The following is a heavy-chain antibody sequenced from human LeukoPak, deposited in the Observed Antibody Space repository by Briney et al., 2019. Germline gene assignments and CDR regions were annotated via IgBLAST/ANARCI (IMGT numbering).Heavy chain of an antibody. CDR2: IKRDESEK. Sequence: GGSLRLSCAASGFSFRDYWMTWVRQAPGKGLEWVASIKRDESEKHHVDSVKGRFTISRDNAKNSLYLQMNSLRAEDTAVYYCARIRGIDYWGQGTLVTVSS. J-gene: IGHJ4*02. CDR1: GFSFRDYW. D-gene: IGHD3-10*01. V-gene: IGHV3-7*04. CDR3: ARIRGIDY.